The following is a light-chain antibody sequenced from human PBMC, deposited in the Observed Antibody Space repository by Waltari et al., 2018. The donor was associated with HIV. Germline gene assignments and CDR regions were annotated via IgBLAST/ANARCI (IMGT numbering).Light chain of an antibody. CDR1: TSAFGGYDY. CDR2: DVS. CDR3: SSYTSSSTSYV. J-gene: IGLJ1*01. V-gene: IGLV2-14*03. Sequence: QSALTQPASVSGSPGQSITISCTGITSAFGGYDYVSWYQQYPGKAPKLMIYDVSDRPSGVSNRFSGSKSGNTASLTISGLQAEDEADYYCSSYTSSSTSYVFGTGTKVTVL.